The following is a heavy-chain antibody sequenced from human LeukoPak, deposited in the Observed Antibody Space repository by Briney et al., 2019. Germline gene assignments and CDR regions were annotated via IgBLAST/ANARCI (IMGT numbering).Heavy chain of an antibody. CDR1: GDSMSSHY. J-gene: IGHJ3*01. CDR3: ARLLDNDYSGDPDTFDV. CDR2: KHYSGRT. D-gene: IGHD2-21*02. Sequence: SETLSLTCTVSGDSMSSHYWSWIRQSPGKGLEWIGYKHYSGRTYYNPSLQGRVTMSVDTSKNHFSLRLTSVTAADTAVYYCARLLDNDYSGDPDTFDVWGQGTMVTVSS. V-gene: IGHV4-59*11.